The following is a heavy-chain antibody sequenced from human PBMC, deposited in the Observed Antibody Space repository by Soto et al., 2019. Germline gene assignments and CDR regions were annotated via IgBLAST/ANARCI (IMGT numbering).Heavy chain of an antibody. CDR1: GDSISSGDNS. V-gene: IGHV4-30-2*01. Sequence: PSETLSLTCAVSGDSISSGDNSWSWIRQPPGKGLEWIGYIYRSGSTFYNPSLKSRVTLSVDTSKNQFSLSLRSLTAADTALYYCVRGLGYCSTTTCTEDWFDPWGPGILVTVSS. D-gene: IGHD2-2*01. CDR2: IYRSGST. CDR3: VRGLGYCSTTTCTEDWFDP. J-gene: IGHJ5*02.